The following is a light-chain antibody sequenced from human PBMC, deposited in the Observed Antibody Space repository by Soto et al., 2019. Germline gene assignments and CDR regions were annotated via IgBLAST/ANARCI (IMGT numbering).Light chain of an antibody. CDR2: KAS. CDR1: QSISSW. CDR3: QRYRGT. V-gene: IGKV1-5*03. Sequence: DIQMTQSPSTLSASIGHRVTITCRASQSISSWLAWYQQKPGKAPKLLIYKASNLQSGVPSRFSGSGSGTEFTLTISSLQPDDFATYYCQRYRGTFGQGTKVEI. J-gene: IGKJ1*01.